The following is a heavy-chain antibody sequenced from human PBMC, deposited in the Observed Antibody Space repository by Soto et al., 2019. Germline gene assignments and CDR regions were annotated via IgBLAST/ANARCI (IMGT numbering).Heavy chain of an antibody. Sequence: PGGSLRLSCAASGFTFSSYGMHWVRQAPGKGLEWVAVISYDGSNKYYADSVKGRFTISRDNSKNTLYLQMNSLRAEDTAVYYCAVTTEHSYYYHGMDVWGQGTTVTVSS. CDR1: GFTFSSYG. CDR3: AVTTEHSYYYHGMDV. V-gene: IGHV3-30*03. D-gene: IGHD4-17*01. CDR2: ISYDGSNK. J-gene: IGHJ6*02.